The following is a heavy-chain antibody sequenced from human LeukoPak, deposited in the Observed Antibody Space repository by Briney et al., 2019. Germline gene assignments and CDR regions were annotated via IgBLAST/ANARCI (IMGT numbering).Heavy chain of an antibody. V-gene: IGHV1-8*01. CDR1: GYSENFYG. J-gene: IGHJ4*02. CDR3: ARGRLVVGATTFDY. Sequence: ASVKVSCKTSGYSENFYGITWVRQVAGQGLEWMGWMNPNSGNTGYAQKFQGRVTMTRNTSISTAYMELSSLRSEDTAVYYCARGRLVVGATTFDYWGQGTLVTVSS. D-gene: IGHD1-26*01. CDR2: MNPNSGNT.